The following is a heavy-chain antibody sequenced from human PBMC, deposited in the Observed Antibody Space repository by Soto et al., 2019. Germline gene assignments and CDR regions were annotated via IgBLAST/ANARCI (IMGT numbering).Heavy chain of an antibody. J-gene: IGHJ6*02. CDR3: SRNGHPPYYYYVMDV. V-gene: IGHV4-30-2*01. CDR1: GDTTSTGCYT. Sequence: SETLSLTCDLSGDTTSTGCYTWAWIRQPPGKALEWIGHTYHSGNPYYNPSLKSRVIISVDRSKNQFCLKVTSVTAADTAVYYCSRNGHPPYYYYVMDVWGQGTTVTVSS. D-gene: IGHD2-8*01. CDR2: TYHSGNP.